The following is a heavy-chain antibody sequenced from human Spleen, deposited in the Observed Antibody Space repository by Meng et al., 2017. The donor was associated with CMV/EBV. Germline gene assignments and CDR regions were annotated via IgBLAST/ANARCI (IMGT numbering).Heavy chain of an antibody. Sequence: CAASVFTFPRFSPPWLRQARGQGLEWVAVISFDGSDTYYADSVKGRFTISRDNSEKMMYPQMNSLTPEDTAVYSCARDQYSSGWLPYWGQGTLVTVSS. CDR3: ARDQYSSGWLPY. V-gene: IGHV3-30*04. J-gene: IGHJ4*02. D-gene: IGHD6-19*01. CDR2: ISFDGSDT. CDR1: VFTFPRFS.